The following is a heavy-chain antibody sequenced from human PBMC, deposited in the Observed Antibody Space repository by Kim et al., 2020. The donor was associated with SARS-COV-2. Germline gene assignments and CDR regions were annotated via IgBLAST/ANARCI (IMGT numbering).Heavy chain of an antibody. CDR3: ARPRTYGDQPDLYNWFDP. V-gene: IGHV4-39*01. CDR1: GGSISSSSYY. CDR2: IYYSGST. J-gene: IGHJ5*02. Sequence: SETLSLTCTVSGGSISSSSYYWGWIRQPPGKGLEWIGSIYYSGSTYYNPSLKSRVTISVDTSKNQFSLKLSSVTAADTAVYYCARPRTYGDQPDLYNWFDPWGQGPLVTVSS. D-gene: IGHD4-17*01.